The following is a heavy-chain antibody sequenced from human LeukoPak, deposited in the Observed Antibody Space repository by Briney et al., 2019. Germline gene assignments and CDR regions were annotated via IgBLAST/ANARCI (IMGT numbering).Heavy chain of an antibody. Sequence: SETLSLTCTVSGDSITSYYWTWIRQPPGQALEWIGYIYYSGSTNYSPSLKSRVTISLDKSKTQFFLKLSSVAAADTAVYYCARLSNYGILTGNSWFDSWGQRTLVTVSS. J-gene: IGHJ5*01. CDR2: IYYSGST. CDR1: GDSITSYY. V-gene: IGHV4-59*08. D-gene: IGHD3-9*01. CDR3: ARLSNYGILTGNSWFDS.